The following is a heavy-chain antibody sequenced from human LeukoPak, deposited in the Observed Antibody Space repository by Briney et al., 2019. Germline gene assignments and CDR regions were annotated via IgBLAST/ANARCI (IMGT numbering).Heavy chain of an antibody. CDR1: GFTFSNYL. Sequence: GGSLRLSCAASGFTFSNYLMSWVRQAPGKGLEWVANILQDGSKEYYVDSVKGRFTISRDNAKNSLFLQMNSLRTEDTALYYCTTDIRFDYWGQGTLVTVSS. J-gene: IGHJ4*02. CDR3: TTDIRFDY. V-gene: IGHV3-7*01. CDR2: ILQDGSKE.